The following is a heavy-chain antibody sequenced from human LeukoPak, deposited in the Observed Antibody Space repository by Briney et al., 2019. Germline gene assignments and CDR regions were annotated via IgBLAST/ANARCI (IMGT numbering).Heavy chain of an antibody. CDR1: GASISSGLHY. J-gene: IGHJ4*02. V-gene: IGHV4-61*02. CDR2: FYISGST. D-gene: IGHD1-26*01. CDR3: ARPVGATGIFDY. Sequence: SQTLSLTSTVSGASISSGLHYWSWILQSAGKGLEWIGRFYISGSTDYNPALKSRVTISIDTSKNQFSLRLSSVTAADTAVYYCARPVGATGIFDYWGQGTLVTVSS.